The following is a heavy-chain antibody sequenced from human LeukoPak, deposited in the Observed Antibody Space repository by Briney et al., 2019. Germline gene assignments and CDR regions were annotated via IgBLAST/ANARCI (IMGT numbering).Heavy chain of an antibody. V-gene: IGHV4-39*07. CDR3: ARNDSSGYFDY. Sequence: KPSETLSLTCTASGGSISSSSYYWGWIRQPPGKGLEWIGSVYHSGSTHYSPSLKSRVTISVDTSKNQFSLKLSSVTAADTAVYYCARNDSSGYFDYWGQGTLVTVSS. J-gene: IGHJ4*02. CDR2: VYHSGST. CDR1: GGSISSSSYY. D-gene: IGHD3-22*01.